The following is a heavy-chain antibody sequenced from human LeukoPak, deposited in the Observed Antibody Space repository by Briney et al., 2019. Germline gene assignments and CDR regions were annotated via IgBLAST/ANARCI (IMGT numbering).Heavy chain of an antibody. CDR3: AIPTCSGSGYCSTSDPFHT. V-gene: IGHV3-23*01. J-gene: IGHJ3*02. CDR1: GFTFDNYG. D-gene: IGHD2-2*03. Sequence: PGGPLRLSCAASGFTFDNYGIGWVRQAPGKGLEWVSGISRSGGRTYYADSVKGRFTISRDNSKNTLFLQLNSLGVEDTATYYCAIPTCSGSGYCSTSDPFHTWGQGTMVTVSS. CDR2: ISRSGGRT.